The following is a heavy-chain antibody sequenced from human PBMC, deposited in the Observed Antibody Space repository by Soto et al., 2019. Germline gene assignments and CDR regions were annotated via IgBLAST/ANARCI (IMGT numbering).Heavy chain of an antibody. D-gene: IGHD2-21*02. Sequence: SETLSLTCAASGGSISSPGYSWTWIRQPPGKGLEWIGYIYNTGNTYYNPSLKSRVTISVDRSKNHFSLRLSSVTAADTAMYYCARGAPFVVVTAAPGDAFDIWGQGTMVTVSS. CDR3: ARGAPFVVVTAAPGDAFDI. CDR2: IYNTGNT. J-gene: IGHJ3*02. CDR1: GGSISSPGYS. V-gene: IGHV4-30-2*01.